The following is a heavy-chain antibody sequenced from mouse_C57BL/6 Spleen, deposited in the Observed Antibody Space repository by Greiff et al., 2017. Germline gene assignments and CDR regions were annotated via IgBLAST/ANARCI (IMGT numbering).Heavy chain of an antibody. CDR2: INPSSGYT. Sequence: QVQLQQSGAELAKPGASVKLSCKASGYTFTSYWMHWVNQRPGQGLEWIGYINPSSGYTTYNQKFKDKATLTAEKSSSTAYMQLSSLTYEESAVYYCARALSTMVTTSFDYWGQGTTLTVSS. CDR3: ARALSTMVTTSFDY. CDR1: GYTFTSYW. V-gene: IGHV1-7*01. D-gene: IGHD2-2*01. J-gene: IGHJ2*01.